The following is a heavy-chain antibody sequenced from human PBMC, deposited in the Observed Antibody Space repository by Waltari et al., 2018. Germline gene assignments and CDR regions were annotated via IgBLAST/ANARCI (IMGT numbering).Heavy chain of an antibody. CDR3: ARHGPYSSSWTLGAFDI. Sequence: QLQLQESGPGLVKPSETLSLTCTVPGASIRSSRYSCGWIRQPPGKGLEWIGSIYYSGSTYYNPSLKSRVTISVDTSKNQFSLKLSSVTAADTAVYYCARHGPYSSSWTLGAFDIWGQGTMVTVSS. D-gene: IGHD6-13*01. J-gene: IGHJ3*02. V-gene: IGHV4-39*01. CDR1: GASIRSSRYS. CDR2: IYYSGST.